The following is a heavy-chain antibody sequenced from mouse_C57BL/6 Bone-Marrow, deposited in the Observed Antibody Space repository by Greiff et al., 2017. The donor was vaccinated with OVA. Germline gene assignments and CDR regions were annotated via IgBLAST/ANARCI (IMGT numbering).Heavy chain of an antibody. CDR1: GFTFSSYG. Sequence: EVQRVESGGDLVKPGGSLKLSCAASGFTFSSYGMSWVRQTPDKRLEWVATISSGGSYTYYPDSVQGRFTISRDNAKNTLYLQMSSLKSEDTAMYYCARQCTTVVAPYAMDYWGQGTSVTVSS. V-gene: IGHV5-6*01. CDR2: ISSGGSYT. CDR3: ARQCTTVVAPYAMDY. D-gene: IGHD1-1*01. J-gene: IGHJ4*01.